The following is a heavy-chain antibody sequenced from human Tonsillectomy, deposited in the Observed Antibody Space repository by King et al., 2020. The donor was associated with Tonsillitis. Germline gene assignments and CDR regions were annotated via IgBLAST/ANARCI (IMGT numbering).Heavy chain of an antibody. J-gene: IGHJ4*02. V-gene: IGHV3-74*03. CDR3: AREVLGVGNRALDN. CDR1: GFTFRIYW. D-gene: IGHD4-23*01. Sequence: VQLVESGGGLVQSGGSLRLSCAASGFTFRIYWMHWVRQAPGKGPMWVARTNDAGTYRTYADSVEGRLTISRDNAKDTLFLKMNSLRDGDTAVYYCAREVLGVGNRALDNWGPGTLVTVSS. CDR2: TNDAGTYR.